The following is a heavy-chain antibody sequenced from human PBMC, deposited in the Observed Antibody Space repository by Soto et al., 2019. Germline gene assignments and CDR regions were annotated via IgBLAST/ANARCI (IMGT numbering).Heavy chain of an antibody. CDR1: GFTFRNYA. V-gene: IGHV3-30*04. D-gene: IGHD1-26*01. J-gene: IGHJ4*02. CDR2: ISRDGSHK. CDR3: ARSRNSAVADSFDF. Sequence: VGSLRLSCAASGFTFRNYAIHWVRQAPGKGLEWVAVISRDGSHKYYLDSVKGRFTISRDNSKDTVNLLMNSLRDDDSAMYYCARSRNSAVADSFDFWGQGTLVTVSS.